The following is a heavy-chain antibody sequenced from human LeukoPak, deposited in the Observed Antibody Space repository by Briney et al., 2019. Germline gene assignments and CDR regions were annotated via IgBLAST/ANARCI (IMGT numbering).Heavy chain of an antibody. CDR3: ARNPDSDHCDY. V-gene: IGHV4-34*01. J-gene: IGHJ4*02. Sequence: SETLSLTCAVYGESFSDYYWSWIRQPPGKGLEWIGEIPHSGSTNYNPSLKSRVTMSLDTSKNQFSLNLTSVTAADTAVYYCARNPDSDHCDYWGQGTLVTVSS. CDR1: GESFSDYY. D-gene: IGHD1-14*01. CDR2: IPHSGST.